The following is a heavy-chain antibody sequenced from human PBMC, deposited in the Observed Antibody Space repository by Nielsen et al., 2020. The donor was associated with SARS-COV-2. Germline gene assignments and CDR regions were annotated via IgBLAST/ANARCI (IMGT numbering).Heavy chain of an antibody. CDR1: GFTFSGYT. V-gene: IGHV3-21*01. D-gene: IGHD3-10*01. CDR2: ISSSSSQV. Sequence: GESLKISCAASGFTFSGYTMNWVRQAPGKGLEWVSSISSSSSQVFYADSLKGRFTISRDNAKNSLYLQMNSLRAEDTAVYYCARRRIWFGESPHVWGKGTTVTVSS. CDR3: ARRRIWFGESPHV. J-gene: IGHJ6*04.